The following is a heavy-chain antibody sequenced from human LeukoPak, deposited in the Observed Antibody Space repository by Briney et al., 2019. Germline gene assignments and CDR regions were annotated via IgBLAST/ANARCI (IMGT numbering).Heavy chain of an antibody. Sequence: ASVKVSCKASGYPFYTYGISWVRQAPGQGLEWMAWISAYNGNTNYAQKFQGRVTMTTDTSTSTAYMELRSLRSDDTAVYYCARDTDYVWGIYPPPRGYWGQGTLVTVSS. CDR3: ARDTDYVWGIYPPPRGY. CDR1: GYPFYTYG. J-gene: IGHJ4*02. CDR2: ISAYNGNT. D-gene: IGHD3-16*02. V-gene: IGHV1-18*01.